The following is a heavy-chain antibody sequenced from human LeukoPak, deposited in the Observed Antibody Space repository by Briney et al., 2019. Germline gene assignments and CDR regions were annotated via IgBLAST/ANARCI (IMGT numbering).Heavy chain of an antibody. Sequence: GASVKVSCKASGYTFTGYYMHWVRQAPGQGLEWMGWINPNSGNTGYAQKFQGRVTITRNTSISTAYMELSSLRSEDTAVYYCARGPENYYGSGSYYFDYWGQGTLVTVSS. V-gene: IGHV1-8*03. D-gene: IGHD3-10*01. CDR3: ARGPENYYGSGSYYFDY. J-gene: IGHJ4*02. CDR2: INPNSGNT. CDR1: GYTFTGYY.